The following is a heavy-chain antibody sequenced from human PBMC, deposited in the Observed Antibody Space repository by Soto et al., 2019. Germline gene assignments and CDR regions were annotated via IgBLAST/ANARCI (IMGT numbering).Heavy chain of an antibody. V-gene: IGHV4-34*01. J-gene: IGHJ4*02. D-gene: IGHD5-18*01. CDR3: ARGSRGVQRGFDY. CDR2: INHSGST. Sequence: PSETLSLTCAVYGGSFSGYYWSWIRQPPGKGLEWIGEINHSGSTNYNPSLKSRVTISVDTSKNQFSLKLSSVTAADTAVYYCARGSRGVQRGFDYWGQGTLVTVS. CDR1: GGSFSGYY.